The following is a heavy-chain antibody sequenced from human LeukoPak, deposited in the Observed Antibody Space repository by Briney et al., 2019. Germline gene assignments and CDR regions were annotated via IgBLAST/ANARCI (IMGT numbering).Heavy chain of an antibody. CDR3: ARDPLLQRGYSYPGGWFDP. D-gene: IGHD5-18*01. CDR1: GDTFSSYY. Sequence: GASVKVSCKASGDTFSSYYMHWVRQAPGQGLEWMGIINPSGGSTSYAQKFQGRVTMTRDMSTSTVYMELSSLRSEDTAVYYCARDPLLQRGYSYPGGWFDPWGQGTLVTVSS. CDR2: INPSGGST. V-gene: IGHV1-46*01. J-gene: IGHJ5*02.